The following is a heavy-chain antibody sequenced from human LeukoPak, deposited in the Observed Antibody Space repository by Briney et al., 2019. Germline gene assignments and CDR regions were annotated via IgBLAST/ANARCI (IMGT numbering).Heavy chain of an antibody. J-gene: IGHJ5*02. CDR1: GDSTSNFY. CDR2: IYTSGST. Sequence: PSETLSLTCTVSGDSTSNFYWSWIRQPAGKGLEWIGRIYTSGSTNYNPSLKSRVTMSVDTSKNQFSLKLSSVTAADTAVYYCARAGFHSITGTTPNWFDPWGQGTLVTVSS. D-gene: IGHD1-7*01. V-gene: IGHV4-4*07. CDR3: ARAGFHSITGTTPNWFDP.